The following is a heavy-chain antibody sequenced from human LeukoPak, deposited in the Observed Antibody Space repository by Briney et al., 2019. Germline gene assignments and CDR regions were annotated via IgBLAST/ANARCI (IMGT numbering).Heavy chain of an antibody. CDR2: INPNSGGT. Sequence: GESLKISCKGSGYTFTGYYMHWVRQAPGQGLEWMGWINPNSGGTNYAQKFQGRVTMTRDTSISTAYMELSRLRSDDTAVYYCARGLPRTKVGAIDYWGQGTLVTVSS. D-gene: IGHD1-26*01. J-gene: IGHJ4*02. V-gene: IGHV1-2*02. CDR3: ARGLPRTKVGAIDY. CDR1: GYTFTGYY.